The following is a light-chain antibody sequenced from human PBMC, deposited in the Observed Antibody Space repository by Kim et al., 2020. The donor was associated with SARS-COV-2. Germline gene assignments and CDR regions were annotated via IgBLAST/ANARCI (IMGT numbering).Light chain of an antibody. CDR3: QSYDSSRWV. V-gene: IGLV6-57*01. CDR2: EDN. CDR1: SGSIAGNY. J-gene: IGLJ3*02. Sequence: GKTVTISCTRSSGSIAGNYVQWYQQRPGSSPTTVMYEDNHRPSGVPDRFSGSIDSSSNSASLTISGLKTEDEADYYCQSYDSSRWVFGGGTKVTVL.